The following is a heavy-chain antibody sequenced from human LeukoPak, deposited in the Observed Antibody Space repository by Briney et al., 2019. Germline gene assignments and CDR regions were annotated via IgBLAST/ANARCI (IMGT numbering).Heavy chain of an antibody. CDR3: ARVFAGDAFDI. Sequence: SETLSLTCTVSGVSISSYYWSWLRQPPGKGLEWLGYIYYSGSTNYNPSLKSRLTISVDTSKNQFSLKLSSVTAADTAVYYCARVFAGDAFDIWGQGTMVTVSS. CDR1: GVSISSYY. J-gene: IGHJ3*02. V-gene: IGHV4-59*01. CDR2: IYYSGST.